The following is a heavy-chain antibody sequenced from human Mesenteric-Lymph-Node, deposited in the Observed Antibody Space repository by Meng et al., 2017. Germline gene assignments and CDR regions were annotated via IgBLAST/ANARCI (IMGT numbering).Heavy chain of an antibody. Sequence: QVRLVQSGARVKRPGSSVKVSCEAAGGTFSSYAISWVRQAPGQGLEWMGGIIPIFGTANYAQKFQGRVTITADKSTSTAYMELSSLGSEDTAVYYCARGGYSYGYRFDYWGQGTLVTVSS. D-gene: IGHD5-18*01. CDR1: GGTFSSYA. V-gene: IGHV1-69*06. J-gene: IGHJ4*02. CDR2: IIPIFGTA. CDR3: ARGGYSYGYRFDY.